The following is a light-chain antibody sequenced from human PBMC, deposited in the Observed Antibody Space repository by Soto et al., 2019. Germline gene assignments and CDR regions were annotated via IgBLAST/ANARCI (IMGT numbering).Light chain of an antibody. Sequence: EIVLTQSPGTLSLSPGERDTLSCRASQSVSSSYLAWYQQKPGQAPRFLIYGASSRATGIPDRFSGSGSGTDFTLTISRLEPEDFAVYYCQQYGSSPWAFGQGTKVDIK. CDR1: QSVSSSY. J-gene: IGKJ1*01. V-gene: IGKV3-20*01. CDR3: QQYGSSPWA. CDR2: GAS.